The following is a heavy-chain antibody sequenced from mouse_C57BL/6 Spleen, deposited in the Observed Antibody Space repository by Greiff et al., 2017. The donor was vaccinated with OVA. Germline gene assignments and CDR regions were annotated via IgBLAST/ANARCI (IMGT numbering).Heavy chain of an antibody. CDR2: ILPGSGST. Sequence: VQLQQPGAELMKPGASVKLSCKASGYTFTGYWIEWVQQRPGHGLEWIGVILPGSGSTNYTEKFKGKATFTVDTSSHTAYMQLSSLTTEDSAIYSCARAGVTTGPCCFDYWGQGTTLTVSS. CDR3: ARAGVTTGPCCFDY. CDR1: GYTFTGYW. V-gene: IGHV1-9*01. D-gene: IGHD1-1*01. J-gene: IGHJ2*01.